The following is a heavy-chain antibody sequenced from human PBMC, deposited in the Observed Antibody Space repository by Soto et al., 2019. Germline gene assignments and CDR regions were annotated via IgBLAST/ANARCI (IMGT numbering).Heavy chain of an antibody. Sequence: SETLSLTCAVSGGSISSINWWSLVRQPPGKGLEWIGEIYHSGSTNYNPSLKSRVTISVDKSKNQFSLKLSSVTAADTAVYYCARDERAKGIVGWSGYPSGSYGMDVRGQGTTVTVSS. D-gene: IGHD3-3*01. CDR3: ARDERAKGIVGWSGYPSGSYGMDV. CDR1: GGSISSINW. J-gene: IGHJ6*01. V-gene: IGHV4-4*02. CDR2: IYHSGST.